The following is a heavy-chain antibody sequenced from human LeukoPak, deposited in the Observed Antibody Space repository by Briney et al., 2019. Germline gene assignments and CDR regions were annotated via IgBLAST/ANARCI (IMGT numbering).Heavy chain of an antibody. CDR3: ARVRQQVVHDAFDI. Sequence: SETLSLTCTVSGGSMSSYYWGWIRQPPGKGLEWIGYIYYSGSTHYNPSLKSRVTISVDTSKNLFSLKLSSVTAADTAVYYCARVRQQVVHDAFDIWGQGTMVIVSS. CDR2: IYYSGST. CDR1: GGSMSSYY. V-gene: IGHV4-59*01. J-gene: IGHJ3*02. D-gene: IGHD6-13*01.